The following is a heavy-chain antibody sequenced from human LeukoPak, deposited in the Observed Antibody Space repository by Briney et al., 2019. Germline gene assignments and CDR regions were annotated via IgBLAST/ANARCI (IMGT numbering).Heavy chain of an antibody. V-gene: IGHV3-7*01. Sequence: GGSLRLSCPASGFTFSSYWMSWVRQAPGKGLEWVANIKQDGSEKYYVDSVKGRFTISRDNAKNSLYLQMNSLRAEDTAVYYCAREDGSGWAFDYWGQGTLVTVSS. D-gene: IGHD6-19*01. J-gene: IGHJ4*02. CDR1: GFTFSSYW. CDR3: AREDGSGWAFDY. CDR2: IKQDGSEK.